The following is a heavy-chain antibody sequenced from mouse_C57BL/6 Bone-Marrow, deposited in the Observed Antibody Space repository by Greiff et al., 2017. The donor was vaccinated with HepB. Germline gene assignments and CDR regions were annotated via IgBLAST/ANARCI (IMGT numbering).Heavy chain of an antibody. D-gene: IGHD4-1*01. CDR2: IYPGSGST. Sequence: QVQLQQSGAELVKPGASVKMSCKASGYTFTSYWITWVKQRPGQGLEWIGDIYPGSGSTNYNEKFKSKATLTVYTSSSTAYMQLSSLTSEDSAVYDCARINWALIACWGQGTLVTVSA. V-gene: IGHV1-55*01. CDR3: ARINWALIAC. CDR1: GYTFTSYW. J-gene: IGHJ3*01.